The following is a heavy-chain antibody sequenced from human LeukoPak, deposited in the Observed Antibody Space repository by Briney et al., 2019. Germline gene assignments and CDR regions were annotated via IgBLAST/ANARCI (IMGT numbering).Heavy chain of an antibody. CDR2: MYDTGHT. Sequence: PSETLSLTCSVSGGSISGYYWSWIRQPPGKGLQWIGYMYDTGHTMYNSTLKSRVTMSLDTSKNQFSLRLSSLTAADTAVYYCARDLRRVTGVNWFDPWGQGTLVTVSS. J-gene: IGHJ5*02. D-gene: IGHD1-20*01. CDR1: GGSISGYY. V-gene: IGHV4-59*12. CDR3: ARDLRRVTGVNWFDP.